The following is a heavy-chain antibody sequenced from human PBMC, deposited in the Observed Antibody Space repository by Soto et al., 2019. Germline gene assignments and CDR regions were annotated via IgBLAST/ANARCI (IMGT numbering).Heavy chain of an antibody. V-gene: IGHV3-23*01. J-gene: IGHJ5*02. Sequence: GGSLRLSCAASGFAFSNYAMTWVRQAPGKGLEWVSAISGSGEKKLYADSVRGRFTISRDNSKNTLYLQMNSLRADDTAVYYCAKKPSYHLTPSSPNLPRLNWFDPWGQGTLVTVSS. CDR2: ISGSGEKK. CDR1: GFAFSNYA. CDR3: AKKPSYHLTPSSPNLPRLNWFDP. D-gene: IGHD1-26*01.